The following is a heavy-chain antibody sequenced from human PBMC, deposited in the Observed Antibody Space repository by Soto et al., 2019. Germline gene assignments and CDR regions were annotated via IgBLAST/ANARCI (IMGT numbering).Heavy chain of an antibody. CDR1: GITSTTYA. V-gene: IGHV1-3*04. CDR3: ARAISGYVT. Sequence: QVQLVQSGAEVKKPGASVKVSCKASGITSTTYAIHWVRQAPGQGLEWMGWINTGNGNTRYSQRFLGRVSLTTDTSESTASMDLGSLTSEDTAVYYCARAISGYVTWGQGTLITVSS. D-gene: IGHD5-12*01. J-gene: IGHJ5*02. CDR2: INTGNGNT.